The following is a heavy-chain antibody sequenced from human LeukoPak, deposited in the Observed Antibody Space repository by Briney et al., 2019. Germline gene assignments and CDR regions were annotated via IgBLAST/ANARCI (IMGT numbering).Heavy chain of an antibody. CDR3: ARRGLAARPSGFDY. CDR1: GYTFTNYY. J-gene: IGHJ4*02. V-gene: IGHV1-46*01. Sequence: ASVKVSCKASGYTFTNYYMHWVRQAPGQGLEWMGIINPSGGSTSYAQKFQGRVTMTRDTSTNTVYLELSSLGSEDTAVYYCARRGLAARPSGFDYWAQGTLVTVSS. D-gene: IGHD6-6*01. CDR2: INPSGGST.